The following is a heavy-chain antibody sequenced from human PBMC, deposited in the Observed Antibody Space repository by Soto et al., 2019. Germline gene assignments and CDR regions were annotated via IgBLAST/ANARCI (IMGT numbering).Heavy chain of an antibody. CDR3: AKDPTRGTPNSNIHTVVTISGSFDY. Sequence: QVQLVESGGGVVQPGRSLRLSCAASGFTFSSYGMHWVRQAPGKGLEWVAVISYDGSNKYYADSVKGRFTISRDNSKNTLYLQMNSLRAEDTAVYYCAKDPTRGTPNSNIHTVVTISGSFDYWGQGTLVTVSS. CDR1: GFTFSSYG. CDR2: ISYDGSNK. J-gene: IGHJ4*02. D-gene: IGHD2-15*01. V-gene: IGHV3-30*18.